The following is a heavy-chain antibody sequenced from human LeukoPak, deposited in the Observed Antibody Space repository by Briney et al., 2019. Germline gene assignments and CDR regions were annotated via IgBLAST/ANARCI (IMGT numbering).Heavy chain of an antibody. CDR2: IYYSGST. D-gene: IGHD3-22*01. CDR1: GGSISSGGYY. CDR3: AREKATTYYYDSSGYYYFGMDV. J-gene: IGHJ6*02. Sequence: PSETLSLTRTVSGGSISSGGYYWSWIRQHPGKGLEWIGNIYYSGSTYYNPSLKSRLTISVDTSKNQFSLKLSSVTAADTAVYYCAREKATTYYYDSSGYYYFGMDVWGQGTTVTVSS. V-gene: IGHV4-30-4*08.